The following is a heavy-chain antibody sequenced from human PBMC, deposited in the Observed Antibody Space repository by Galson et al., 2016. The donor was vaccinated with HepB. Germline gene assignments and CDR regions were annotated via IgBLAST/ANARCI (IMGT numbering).Heavy chain of an antibody. J-gene: IGHJ5*02. CDR3: ARDGVLGGASWFDT. V-gene: IGHV1-3*01. CDR2: INAANGDT. D-gene: IGHD1-26*01. Sequence: SVKVSCKASGYTFTTYAMYWVRQAPGQRLEWMGWINAANGDTKYSQKLQGRGTITWDTSANTAYMELSSLRPEDTAVYYCARDGVLGGASWFDTWGQGTLVTVSS. CDR1: GYTFTTYA.